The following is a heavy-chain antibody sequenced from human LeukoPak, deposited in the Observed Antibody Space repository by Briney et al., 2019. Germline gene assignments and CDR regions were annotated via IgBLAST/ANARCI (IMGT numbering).Heavy chain of an antibody. D-gene: IGHD6-13*01. CDR1: GGSMTSYY. Sequence: SETLSLTCTVSGGSMTSYYWSWIRESPGKGLECIGFIYYSGSTYYNPSLKSRVTISVDTSRNQFSLSLSSVTAADTAVYYCARHAGADSSSWYYFDYWGQGTLVTVSS. V-gene: IGHV4-59*08. CDR2: IYYSGST. J-gene: IGHJ4*02. CDR3: ARHAGADSSSWYYFDY.